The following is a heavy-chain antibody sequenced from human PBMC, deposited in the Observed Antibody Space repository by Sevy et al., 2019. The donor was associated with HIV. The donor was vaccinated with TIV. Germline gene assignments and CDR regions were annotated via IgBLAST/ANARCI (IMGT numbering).Heavy chain of an antibody. Sequence: GGSLRLSCTASGFTFGDYAMSWVRQAPGKGLEWVGFIRSKAYGGTTEHAASVKGRFTISRDDSKSIAYLQMNSLKTEDTAVYYCTRDSSSWDPRGPYYYGMDVWGQGTTVTVSS. CDR2: IRSKAYGGTT. D-gene: IGHD6-13*01. CDR1: GFTFGDYA. V-gene: IGHV3-49*04. CDR3: TRDSSSWDPRGPYYYGMDV. J-gene: IGHJ6*02.